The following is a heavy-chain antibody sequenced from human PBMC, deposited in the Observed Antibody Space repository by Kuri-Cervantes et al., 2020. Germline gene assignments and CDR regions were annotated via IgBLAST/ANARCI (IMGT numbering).Heavy chain of an antibody. CDR2: INHSGST. Sequence: GSLRLSCTVSGGSISSSSYYWGWIRQPPGKGLEWIGEINHSGSTNYNPSLKSRVTISVDTSKNQFSLKVSSVTAADTAVYYCARGLGGPYFDLWGRGTLVTVSS. V-gene: IGHV4-39*07. CDR3: ARGLGGPYFDL. CDR1: GGSISSSSYY. J-gene: IGHJ2*01.